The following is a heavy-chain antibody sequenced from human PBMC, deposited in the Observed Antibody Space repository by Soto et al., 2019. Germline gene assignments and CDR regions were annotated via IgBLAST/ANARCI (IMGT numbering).Heavy chain of an antibody. CDR3: ARFRAPRRQLISMSFHL. J-gene: IGHJ4*03. D-gene: IGHD6-13*01. Sequence: GESLKISCKVSTFSFTSYWFAWVRQTPGRGLEWMGMIYPGDSDIRYNPSFRGRVTISADKSITSAFVQWGSLKASDSAIYYCARFRAPRRQLISMSFHLWGLGTLVTVSS. V-gene: IGHV5-51*01. CDR1: TFSFTSYW. CDR2: IYPGDSDI.